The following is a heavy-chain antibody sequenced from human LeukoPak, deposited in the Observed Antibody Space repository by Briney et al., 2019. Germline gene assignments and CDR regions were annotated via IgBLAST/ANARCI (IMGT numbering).Heavy chain of an antibody. CDR1: GFTFSSYS. Sequence: GGSLRLSCAASGFTFSSYSRNWVRQAPGKGLEWVSSISSSSSYIYYADSVKGRFTISRDNAKNSLYLQMNSLRAEDTAVYYCARDYMAARHPLDFWGQGTLVTVSS. CDR2: ISSSSSYI. V-gene: IGHV3-21*01. J-gene: IGHJ4*01. CDR3: ARDYMAARHPLDF. D-gene: IGHD6-6*01.